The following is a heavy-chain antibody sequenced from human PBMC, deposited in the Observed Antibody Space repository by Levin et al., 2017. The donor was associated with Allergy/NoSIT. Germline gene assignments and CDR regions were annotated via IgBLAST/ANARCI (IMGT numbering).Heavy chain of an antibody. Sequence: PGESLKISCAASGFPFSSYEMNWVRQAPGKGLEWVSHISSSDNTIYYADSVKGRFTISRDNAKNSLYLQMNSLRAEDTAVYYCARIQLWLRRPYDMDVWGQGTTVTVSS. CDR3: ARIQLWLRRPYDMDV. J-gene: IGHJ6*02. V-gene: IGHV3-48*03. D-gene: IGHD5-18*01. CDR2: ISSSDNTI. CDR1: GFPFSSYE.